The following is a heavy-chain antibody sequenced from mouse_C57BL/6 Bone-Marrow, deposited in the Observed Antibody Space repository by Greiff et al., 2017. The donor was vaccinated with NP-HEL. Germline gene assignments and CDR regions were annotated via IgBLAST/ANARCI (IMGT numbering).Heavy chain of an antibody. CDR2: ISSGSSTI. CDR3: ARRSLLAMDY. Sequence: EVKVVESGGGLVKPGGSLKLSCAASGFTFSDYGMHWVRQAPEKGLEWVAYISSGSSTIYYADTVKGRFTISRDNAKNTLFLQMTSLRSEDTAMYYCARRSLLAMDYWGQGTSVTVSS. D-gene: IGHD6-1*01. CDR1: GFTFSDYG. J-gene: IGHJ4*01. V-gene: IGHV5-17*01.